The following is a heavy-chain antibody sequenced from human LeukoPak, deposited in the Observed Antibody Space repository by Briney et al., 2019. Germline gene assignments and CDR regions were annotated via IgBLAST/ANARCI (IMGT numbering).Heavy chain of an antibody. CDR3: ARVNYGGYVEDYYYCMEV. J-gene: IGHJ6*03. CDR2: IYHSGGT. D-gene: IGHD4-17*01. CDR1: GGSISGYY. Sequence: SETLSLTCTVSGGSISGYYWSWIRQPPGKGLEWIGDIYHSGGTNYNPSRKSRVTISVDTSKNQFSLKLSSVTAADTAVYYCARVNYGGYVEDYYYCMEVSGKRDTVTVS. V-gene: IGHV4-59*01.